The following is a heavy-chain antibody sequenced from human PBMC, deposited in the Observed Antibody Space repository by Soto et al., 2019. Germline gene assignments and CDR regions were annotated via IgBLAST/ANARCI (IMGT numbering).Heavy chain of an antibody. V-gene: IGHV3-11*06. J-gene: IGHJ4*02. CDR1: GFTFSDYY. CDR2: ISSSSSDT. CDR3: VRDIARVGDTYYYDY. D-gene: IGHD1-26*01. Sequence: RLSCAASGFTFSDYYMSWIRQAPGKGLEWVSYISSSSSDTNYADSVRGRFTISRDNAKNSLYLQMNGLRAEDTAVYYCVRDIARVGDTYYYDYWGQGTLVTVSS.